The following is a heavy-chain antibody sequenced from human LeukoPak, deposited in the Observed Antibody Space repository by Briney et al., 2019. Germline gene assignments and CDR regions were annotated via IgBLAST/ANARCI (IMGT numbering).Heavy chain of an antibody. V-gene: IGHV3-23*01. CDR1: GFTFNSYA. J-gene: IGHJ3*02. CDR3: AKGGSYSLSHAFDI. Sequence: GGSLRLSCAASGFTFNSYAMNWVRQAPGKGLEWVSGISASGGSTYYADSVKGRFTISRDNSKNTLYLQMNSLRAEDTAVYYCAKGGSYSLSHAFDIWGQGTMVTASS. D-gene: IGHD1-26*01. CDR2: ISASGGST.